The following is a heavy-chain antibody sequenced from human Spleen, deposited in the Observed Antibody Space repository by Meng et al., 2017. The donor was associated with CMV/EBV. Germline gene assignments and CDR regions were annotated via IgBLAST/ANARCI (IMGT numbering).Heavy chain of an antibody. J-gene: IGHJ4*02. Sequence: SGFTFSNYWMNWVRQGPGKGLEWVANIKYDGSENHYVDSVKGRFTISRDNAKNSVYLQMNNLSDEDTAVYYCARDLMVTTLGPTFDYWGQGTLVTVSS. CDR1: GFTFSNYW. V-gene: IGHV3-7*01. CDR2: IKYDGSEN. CDR3: ARDLMVTTLGPTFDY. D-gene: IGHD4-17*01.